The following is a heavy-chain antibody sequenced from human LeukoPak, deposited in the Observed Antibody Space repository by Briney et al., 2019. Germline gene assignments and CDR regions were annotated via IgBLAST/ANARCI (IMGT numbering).Heavy chain of an antibody. V-gene: IGHV4-34*01. CDR1: GGSFSGYY. D-gene: IGHD3-3*01. CDR3: ARVRLITILGVVTRGYFQH. Sequence: SETLSLTCAVYGGSFSGYYWSWIRQPPGKGLEWIGEINHSGSTNYNPSLKSRVTISVDTSKNQFSLKLSSVTAADTAVYYCARVRLITILGVVTRGYFQHWGQGTLVTVSS. CDR2: INHSGST. J-gene: IGHJ1*01.